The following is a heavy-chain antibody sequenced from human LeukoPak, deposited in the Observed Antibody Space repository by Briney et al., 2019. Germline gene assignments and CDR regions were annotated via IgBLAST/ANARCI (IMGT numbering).Heavy chain of an antibody. CDR2: ISGSGGST. V-gene: IGHV3-23*01. CDR1: GFTFGSYG. Sequence: GGSLRPSCAASGFTFGSYGMSWVRQAPGKGLEWVSAISGSGGSTYYADSVKGRFTISRDNSKNTLYLQMNSLRAEDTAVYYCAKWTRITMIVVVTAFDYWGQGTLVTVSS. J-gene: IGHJ4*02. D-gene: IGHD3-22*01. CDR3: AKWTRITMIVVVTAFDY.